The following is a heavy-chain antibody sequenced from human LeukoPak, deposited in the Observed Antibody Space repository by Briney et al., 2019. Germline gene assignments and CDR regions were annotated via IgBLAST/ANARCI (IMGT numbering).Heavy chain of an antibody. Sequence: ASVKVSCKASGYTFTGYYXXWXRQAXGQXXEWMGWINPNSGGTXYAQQXQGRVTXXXDTSISTAYMELSGLRSDDTAVYYCARMADLDYWGQGTLVTVSS. CDR1: GYTFTGYY. D-gene: IGHD5-24*01. CDR2: INPNSGGT. J-gene: IGHJ4*02. V-gene: IGHV1-2*02. CDR3: ARMADLDY.